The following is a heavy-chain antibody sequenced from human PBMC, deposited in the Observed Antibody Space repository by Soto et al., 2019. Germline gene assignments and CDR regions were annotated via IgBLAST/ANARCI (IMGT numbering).Heavy chain of an antibody. CDR1: GFTFSSYA. Sequence: PGGSLRLSCAASGFTFSSYAMHWVRQAPGKGLEWVAVISYDGSNKYYADSVKGRFTISRDNSKNTLYLQMNSLRAEDTAVYYCARDIGIAYGDYVLDYWGQGTLVTVSS. CDR2: ISYDGSNK. J-gene: IGHJ4*02. V-gene: IGHV3-30-3*01. CDR3: ARDIGIAYGDYVLDY. D-gene: IGHD4-17*01.